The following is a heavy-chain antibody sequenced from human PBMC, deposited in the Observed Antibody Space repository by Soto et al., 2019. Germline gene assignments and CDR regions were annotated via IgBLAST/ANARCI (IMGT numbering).Heavy chain of an antibody. J-gene: IGHJ4*02. Sequence: QVQLQESGPGLVKPSETLSLTCTVSGGSVSSGSYYWSWIRQPPGKGLEWIGYIYYSGGTNYKPSLKSRVTISVDTSKNQFSLKLRSMTAADTAVYYCARAERSRFDYWGQGTLVTVSS. CDR2: IYYSGGT. V-gene: IGHV4-61*01. D-gene: IGHD2-2*01. CDR3: ARAERSRFDY. CDR1: GGSVSSGSYY.